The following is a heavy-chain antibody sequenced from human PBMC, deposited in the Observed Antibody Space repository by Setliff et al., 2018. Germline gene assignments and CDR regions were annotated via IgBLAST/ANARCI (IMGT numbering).Heavy chain of an antibody. J-gene: IGHJ4*02. CDR2: IYSRGSM. V-gene: IGHV4-61*09. D-gene: IGHD4-17*01. CDR3: ARTIYGDCPVD. Sequence: PSETLSLTCTVSGGSITSGSHYWSWIRQPAGKALEWIGQIYSRGSMNYNLSLKSRVTISMDTSKNQFSLNLNSATAADTAVYYCARTIYGDCPVDWGQGTLVTVSS. CDR1: GGSITSGSHY.